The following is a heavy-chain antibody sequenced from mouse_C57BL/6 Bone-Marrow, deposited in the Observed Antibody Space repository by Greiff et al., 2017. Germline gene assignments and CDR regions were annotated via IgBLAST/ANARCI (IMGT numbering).Heavy chain of an antibody. V-gene: IGHV1-53*01. CDR3: ARGWLLRYFDV. Sequence: QVPLQQPGTELLKPGASVKLSCKASGYTFTSYWMHWVKQRPGQGLEWIGNINPSNGGTNYNEKFKSKATLTVEKSSSTAYMQLSSLTSEDSAVYYCARGWLLRYFDVWGTGTTVTVSS. J-gene: IGHJ1*03. D-gene: IGHD2-3*01. CDR1: GYTFTSYW. CDR2: INPSNGGT.